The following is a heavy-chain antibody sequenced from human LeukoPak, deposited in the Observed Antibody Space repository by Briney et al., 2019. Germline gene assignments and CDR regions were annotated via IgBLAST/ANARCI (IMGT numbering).Heavy chain of an antibody. CDR3: TRGQWLDVWDF. Sequence: GSLRLSCAASGFAFSDYAMSWVRQAPGKGREWIGHIQDRGSTIYNPSLGSRVTMSLDTTKNQFSLKLNSVTAADTAVYYCTRGQWLDVWDFWGQGTLVTVSS. D-gene: IGHD6-19*01. CDR2: IQDRGST. CDR1: GFAFSDYA. J-gene: IGHJ4*02. V-gene: IGHV4-59*12.